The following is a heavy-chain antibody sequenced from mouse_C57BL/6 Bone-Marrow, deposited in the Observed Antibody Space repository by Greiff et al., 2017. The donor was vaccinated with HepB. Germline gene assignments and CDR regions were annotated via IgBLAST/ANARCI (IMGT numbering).Heavy chain of an antibody. CDR1: GYTFTSYW. CDR2: IDPSDSYT. J-gene: IGHJ3*01. Sequence: QVQLQQPGAELVRPGTSVKLSCKASGYTFTSYWMHWVKQRPGQGLEWIGVIDPSDSYTNYNQKFKGKATLTVDTSSSTAYMQLRSLTSSDSAVYYCARSGDGYYSAWFAYWGQGTLVTVSA. D-gene: IGHD2-3*01. V-gene: IGHV1-59*01. CDR3: ARSGDGYYSAWFAY.